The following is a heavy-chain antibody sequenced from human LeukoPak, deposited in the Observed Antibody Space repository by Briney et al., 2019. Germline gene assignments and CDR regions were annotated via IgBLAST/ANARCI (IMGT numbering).Heavy chain of an antibody. CDR1: GYTFTGYY. V-gene: IGHV1-2*06. CDR2: INPNSGGT. Sequence: GASVEVSCKASGYTFTGYYMHWVRQAPGQGLEWMGRINPNSGGTNYAQKFQGRVTMTRDTSISTAYMELSRLRSDDTAVYYCAVVVVAANAFDYWGQGTLVTVSS. CDR3: AVVVVAANAFDY. D-gene: IGHD2-15*01. J-gene: IGHJ4*02.